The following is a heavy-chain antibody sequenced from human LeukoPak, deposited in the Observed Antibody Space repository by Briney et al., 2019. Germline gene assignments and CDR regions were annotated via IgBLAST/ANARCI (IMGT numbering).Heavy chain of an antibody. Sequence: ASVKVSCKASGYTFTGYYMHWVRQAPGQGLEWMGWINPNSGGTNYARKFQGRVTMTRDTSISTAYMELSRLRSDDTAVYYCARVLRYYYDSSGYYDPAAGSNDYWGQGTLVTVSS. J-gene: IGHJ4*02. CDR2: INPNSGGT. CDR3: ARVLRYYYDSSGYYDPAAGSNDY. CDR1: GYTFTGYY. V-gene: IGHV1-2*02. D-gene: IGHD3-22*01.